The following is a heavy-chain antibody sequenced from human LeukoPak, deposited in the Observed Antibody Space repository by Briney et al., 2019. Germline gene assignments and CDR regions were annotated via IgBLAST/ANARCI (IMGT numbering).Heavy chain of an antibody. V-gene: IGHV4-59*01. D-gene: IGHD1-7*01. Sequence: PSETLSLTCTVSGGSISSYSWNWIRQPPGKGLEWIGYIHYSGNSNYNPSLKSRVTISVDTSKNQLSLKLSSVTAADTAVYYCARSWGAGTTVVWGQGTLVTVSP. CDR2: IHYSGNS. J-gene: IGHJ4*02. CDR1: GGSISSYS. CDR3: ARSWGAGTTVV.